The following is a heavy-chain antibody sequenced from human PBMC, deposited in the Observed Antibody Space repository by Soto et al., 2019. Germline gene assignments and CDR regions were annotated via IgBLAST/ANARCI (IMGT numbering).Heavy chain of an antibody. CDR2: ISSSSSYI. J-gene: IGHJ5*02. CDR3: ARTTTVTTDWFDP. V-gene: IGHV3-21*01. CDR1: GFTFSSYS. D-gene: IGHD4-17*01. Sequence: GSLRLSCAASGFTFSSYSMNWVRQAPGKGLEWVSSISSSSSYIYYADSVKGRFTISRDNAKNSLYLQMNSLRAEDTAVYYCARTTTVTTDWFDPWGQGTLVTVSS.